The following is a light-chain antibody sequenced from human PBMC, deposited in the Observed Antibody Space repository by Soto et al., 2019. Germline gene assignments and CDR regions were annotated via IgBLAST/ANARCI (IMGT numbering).Light chain of an antibody. V-gene: IGLV1-44*01. CDR1: SSNIESNT. CDR2: SNN. Sequence: QSVLTQPPSASGTPGQRVTIACSGGSSNIESNTVNWYQQVPGTAPKLLVYSNNQRPSGVPDRFSGSQAGTSASLAISGRQSEDEADYYCATWDDSLNGWVIGGGTKLTVL. J-gene: IGLJ2*01. CDR3: ATWDDSLNGWV.